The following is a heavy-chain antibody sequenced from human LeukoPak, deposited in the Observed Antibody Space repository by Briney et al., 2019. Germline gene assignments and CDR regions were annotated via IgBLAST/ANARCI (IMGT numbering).Heavy chain of an antibody. CDR1: GFTFSSYW. J-gene: IGHJ4*02. D-gene: IGHD3-10*01. CDR3: ARGYYSSSFGY. V-gene: IGHV3-74*01. CDR2: ISPDGSST. Sequence: GGSLRLSCGASGFTFSSYWMHWVRQAPGKGLVWVSRISPDGSSTSYADSVKGRFTISRDNAKNTLDLQMNSLRAEDAAVYYCARGYYSSSFGYWGQGTLVTVSS.